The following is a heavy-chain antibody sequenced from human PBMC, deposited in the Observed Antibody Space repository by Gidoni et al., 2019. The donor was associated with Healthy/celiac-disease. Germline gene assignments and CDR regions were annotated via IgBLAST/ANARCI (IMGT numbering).Heavy chain of an antibody. V-gene: IGHV3-33*01. Sequence: QVQLVESGGGVVQPGRSLRLSCAASGCTVSSYGMHWVRQAPGKGLEWVAVIWYDGSNKYYADSVNGRFTISRDNSKNTLYLQMNSLRAEDTAVYYCAATRGYSYGNFDYWGQGTLVTVSS. CDR3: AATRGYSYGNFDY. CDR2: IWYDGSNK. CDR1: GCTVSSYG. D-gene: IGHD5-18*01. J-gene: IGHJ4*02.